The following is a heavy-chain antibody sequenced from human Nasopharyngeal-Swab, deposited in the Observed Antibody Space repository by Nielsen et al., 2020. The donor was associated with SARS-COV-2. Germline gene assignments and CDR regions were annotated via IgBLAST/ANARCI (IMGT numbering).Heavy chain of an antibody. D-gene: IGHD3-16*01. CDR3: ATEGGSTDFNY. CDR1: GFTLSNYA. J-gene: IGHJ4*02. V-gene: IGHV3-30-3*01. CDR2: ISYDGSLK. Sequence: SLKLACAASGFTLSNYALHWVSQAPGKGLEWVAVISYDGSLKYYANSVKGRFSISRDNSRNTLYLHMNSLRTDDPGVFYCATEGGSTDFNYWGRGTLVTVSS.